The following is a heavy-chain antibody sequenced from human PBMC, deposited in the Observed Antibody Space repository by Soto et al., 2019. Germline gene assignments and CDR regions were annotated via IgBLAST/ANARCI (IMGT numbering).Heavy chain of an antibody. V-gene: IGHV3-48*03. CDR3: ASPWGVVVAGTYGMDV. Sequence: GGSLRLSCAASGFTFSSYEMNWVRQAPGKGLEWVSYISSSGSTIYYADSVKGRFTISRDNAKNSLYLQMNSLRAEDTAVYYCASPWGVVVAGTYGMDVWGQGTTVTVSS. D-gene: IGHD2-15*01. CDR1: GFTFSSYE. CDR2: ISSSGSTI. J-gene: IGHJ6*02.